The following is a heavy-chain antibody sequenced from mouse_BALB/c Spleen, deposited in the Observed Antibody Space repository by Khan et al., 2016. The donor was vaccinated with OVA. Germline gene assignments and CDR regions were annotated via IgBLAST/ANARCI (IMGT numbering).Heavy chain of an antibody. Sequence: QLEESGPGLVKPSQSLSLTCTVTGYSITSDYAWNWIRQFPGNKLEWMGSISYSGTTSYTPSLKSRVSITRDTSKNQFFLQLNSVTTEDTATYFCARGRAYWGQGTLVTVSA. CDR2: ISYSGTT. CDR3: ARGRAY. V-gene: IGHV3-2*02. CDR1: GYSITSDYA. J-gene: IGHJ3*01. D-gene: IGHD3-3*01.